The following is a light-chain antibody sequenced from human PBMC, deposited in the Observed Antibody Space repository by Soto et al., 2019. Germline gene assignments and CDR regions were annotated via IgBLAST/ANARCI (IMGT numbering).Light chain of an antibody. CDR1: SSDVGSYNL. V-gene: IGLV2-23*03. J-gene: IGLJ2*01. Sequence: QSALTQPASVSGSPGQSITISCTGTSSDVGSYNLVSWYQQHPGKAPKLMIYEGSKRPSGVSNRFSGSKSGNTASLTISGLQAEDEADYYCSSYAGSSTFVGVGGGTKRTVL. CDR3: SSYAGSSTFVG. CDR2: EGS.